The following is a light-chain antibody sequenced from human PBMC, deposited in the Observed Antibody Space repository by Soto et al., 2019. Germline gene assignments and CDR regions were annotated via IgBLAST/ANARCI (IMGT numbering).Light chain of an antibody. CDR2: DTS. CDR3: QERGNWPPGFT. J-gene: IGKJ3*01. Sequence: EIVLTQYPATLSLSPGERDTLSCRASQSVSIHLAWYQQKGGQAPRLLIYDTSNRATGIPARFSGSGSGTDFTLTISSLEPEDVAVYYCQERGNWPPGFTVGRGNKVDIK. CDR1: QSVSIH. V-gene: IGKV3-11*01.